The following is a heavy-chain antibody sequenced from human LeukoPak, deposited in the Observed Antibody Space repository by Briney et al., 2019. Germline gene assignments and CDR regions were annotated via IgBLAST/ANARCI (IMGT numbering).Heavy chain of an antibody. J-gene: IGHJ4*02. V-gene: IGHV1-18*01. Sequence: RASVKVSCKASGYTFTSYGITWVRLAPGQGLEWMGWISAYNAYTYYAQKLQGRVTMTTDTSTSTAYMELRSLRSDDTAVYYCARDVLHRIHYDSSAYYPGSSYWGQGTLVTVSS. CDR1: GYTFTSYG. CDR3: ARDVLHRIHYDSSAYYPGSSY. CDR2: ISAYNAYT. D-gene: IGHD3-22*01.